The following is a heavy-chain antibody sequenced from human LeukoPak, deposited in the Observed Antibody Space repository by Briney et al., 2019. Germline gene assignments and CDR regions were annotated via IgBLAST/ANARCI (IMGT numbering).Heavy chain of an antibody. V-gene: IGHV3-30*02. CDR1: GFTSSSYG. CDR2: IRYDGSNK. J-gene: IGHJ4*02. D-gene: IGHD6-19*01. CDR3: AKASLRYSSGWYKDY. Sequence: PGGSLRLSCAASGFTSSSYGMHWVRQAPGKGLEWVAFIRYDGSNKYYADSVKGRFTISRDNSKNTLYLQMNSLRAEDTAVYYCAKASLRYSSGWYKDYWGQGTLVTVSS.